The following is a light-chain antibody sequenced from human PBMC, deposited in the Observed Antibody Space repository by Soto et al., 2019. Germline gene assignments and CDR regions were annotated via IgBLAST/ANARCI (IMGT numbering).Light chain of an antibody. V-gene: IGKV1-39*01. CDR1: QSISIY. J-gene: IGKJ1*01. Sequence: DIKMTQSPSSLSASVGDRVTITCRASQSISIYLNWYQQEPGKAPKLLIYAASSLQSGVPSRFRGSVSGTDFTLTISSLQPEDFTTYYCQQSCTPPWTFGQGTKVDIK. CDR2: AAS. CDR3: QQSCTPPWT.